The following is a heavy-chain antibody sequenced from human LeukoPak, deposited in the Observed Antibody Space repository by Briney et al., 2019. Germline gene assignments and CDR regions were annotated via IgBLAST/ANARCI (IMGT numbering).Heavy chain of an antibody. Sequence: ASVKVSCKASGYTFTGYYMHWVRQAPGQGLEWMGWINPKSGGTKYAQKFQGRVTMTRDTSISTAYIDLSSLRSDDTAVYYCARDGDYYDIDYWGQGTLVTVSS. J-gene: IGHJ4*02. D-gene: IGHD3-22*01. CDR1: GYTFTGYY. V-gene: IGHV1-2*02. CDR3: ARDGDYYDIDY. CDR2: INPKSGGT.